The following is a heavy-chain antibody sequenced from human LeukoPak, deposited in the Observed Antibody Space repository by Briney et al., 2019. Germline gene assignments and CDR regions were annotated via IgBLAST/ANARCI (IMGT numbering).Heavy chain of an antibody. J-gene: IGHJ4*02. D-gene: IGHD3-10*01. CDR1: GFTFSSYG. Sequence: GGSLRLSCAASGFTFSSYGMHWVRQAPGKGLEWVAVIWYDGSNKYYADSVKGRFTISRDNSKNTLYLQMNSLRAEDTAVYYWARDLYYYGSGPGGYWGQGTLVTVSS. V-gene: IGHV3-33*01. CDR2: IWYDGSNK. CDR3: ARDLYYYGSGPGGY.